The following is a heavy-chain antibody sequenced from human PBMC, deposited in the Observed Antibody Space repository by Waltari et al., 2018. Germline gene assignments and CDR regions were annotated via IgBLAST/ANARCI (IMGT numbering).Heavy chain of an antibody. CDR1: GFQFGDYG. D-gene: IGHD2-21*01. CDR2: YSYDASRV. V-gene: IGHV3-33*03. CDR3: AKGGIVGTVGPYYVDI. Sequence: QGQLVESGGGVLQPGGSLTLSCEASGFQFGDYGMHWVRQAPGKGLGWLAFYSYDASRVYNADSIAGRFSISRDGAQKTVQIRLTSLRVNDTAVYYCAKGGIVGTVGPYYVDIWGRGTSVFVSS. J-gene: IGHJ6*03.